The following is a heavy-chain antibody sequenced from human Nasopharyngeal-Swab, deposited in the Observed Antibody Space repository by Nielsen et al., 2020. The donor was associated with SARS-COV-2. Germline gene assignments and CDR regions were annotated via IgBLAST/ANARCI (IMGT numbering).Heavy chain of an antibody. CDR2: INWNGGNT. Sequence: GGSLRLSCAASGFTFDDYGMSWVRQAPGKGLEWVSGINWNGGNTGYADSVKGRFTISRDNAKNSLYLQMNSLRAEDTAVYYCAKDGPYYYDSSGYYRGVASFDYWGQGTLVTVSS. D-gene: IGHD3-22*01. V-gene: IGHV3-20*04. CDR1: GFTFDDYG. CDR3: AKDGPYYYDSSGYYRGVASFDY. J-gene: IGHJ4*02.